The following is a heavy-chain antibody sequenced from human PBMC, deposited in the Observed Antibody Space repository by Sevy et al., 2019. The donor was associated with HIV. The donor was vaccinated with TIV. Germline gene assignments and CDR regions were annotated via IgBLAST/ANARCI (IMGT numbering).Heavy chain of an antibody. CDR3: TTESPLLWFGELLSDY. Sequence: GGSLRLSCAASGFTFSNAWMSWVRQAPGKGLEWVGRIKSKTDGGTTDYAAPVKGRFIISRDDSKNTLYLQMNSLKTEDTAVYYCTTESPLLWFGELLSDYWGQGTLVTVSS. J-gene: IGHJ4*02. CDR1: GFTFSNAW. V-gene: IGHV3-15*01. D-gene: IGHD3-10*01. CDR2: IKSKTDGGTT.